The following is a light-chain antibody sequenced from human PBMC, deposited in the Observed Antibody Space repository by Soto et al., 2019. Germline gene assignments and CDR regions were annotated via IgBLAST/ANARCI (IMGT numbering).Light chain of an antibody. J-gene: IGKJ1*01. V-gene: IGKV1-17*01. CDR1: QGIRAD. CDR3: QQYNSYSPT. Sequence: DIQMTQSPSSLSASVGDRVTITCRASQGIRADLGWYQQKPGKAPKLLIYDASSLESGVPSRFSGSGSGTEFTLTISSLQPDDFATYYCQQYNSYSPTFDQGTKVDIK. CDR2: DAS.